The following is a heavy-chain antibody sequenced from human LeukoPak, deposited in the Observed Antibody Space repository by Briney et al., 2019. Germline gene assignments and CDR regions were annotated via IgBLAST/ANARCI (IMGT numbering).Heavy chain of an antibody. CDR1: GYSISSGYY. Sequence: SETLSLICTVSGYSISSGYYWGWIRQPPGKGLEWVGSIYYSGSTYSGSTYYNPSLKSRVTISVDTSKNQFSLKLSSVTAADTAVYYCARHKKSSYNYGFHAFDIWGQRTMVTVSS. CDR3: ARHKKSSYNYGFHAFDI. V-gene: IGHV4-38-2*02. D-gene: IGHD3/OR15-3a*01. J-gene: IGHJ3*02. CDR2: IYYSGSTYSGST.